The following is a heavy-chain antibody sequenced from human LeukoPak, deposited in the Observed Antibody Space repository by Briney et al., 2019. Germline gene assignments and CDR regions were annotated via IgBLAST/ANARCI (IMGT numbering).Heavy chain of an antibody. Sequence: SVKVSCKASGYTFTSYGISWVRQAPGQGLEWMGEITPIFGEAQNAEKFQGRVTITADEPTSTVYMELTSLRLDDTAMYYCARNSRVASTLGLNYWGQGTLVTVSS. CDR3: ARNSRVASTLGLNY. D-gene: IGHD5-12*01. CDR1: GYTFTSYG. V-gene: IGHV1-69*13. J-gene: IGHJ4*02. CDR2: ITPIFGEA.